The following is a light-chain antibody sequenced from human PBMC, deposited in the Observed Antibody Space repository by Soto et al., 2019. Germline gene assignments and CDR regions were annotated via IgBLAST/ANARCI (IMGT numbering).Light chain of an antibody. Sequence: QSVLTQPASVSGSPGQSITISCTRASSDVGSYNFVSWYQQHPGEVPKVLIYEVSKRPSGVSDRFSGSKSGNTASLTISGLQAEDEADYYCCSYAGSSTFYVFGTGTKVTVL. V-gene: IGLV2-23*02. J-gene: IGLJ1*01. CDR2: EVS. CDR3: CSYAGSSTFYV. CDR1: SSDVGSYNF.